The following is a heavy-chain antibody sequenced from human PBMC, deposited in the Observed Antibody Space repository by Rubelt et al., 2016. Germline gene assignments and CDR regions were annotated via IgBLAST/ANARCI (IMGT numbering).Heavy chain of an antibody. CDR3: ARGSLAARRPYYYYGMDV. CDR1: GGSISSGGYY. D-gene: IGHD6-6*01. Sequence: QVQLQESGPGLVKPSQTLSLTCTVSGGSISSGGYYWSWIRQHPGKGLEWIGEINHSGSTNYNPSLEWRVTISVDTSKNQFSLKLRSVTAADTAVYYCARGSLAARRPYYYYGMDVWGQGTTVTVSS. CDR2: INHSGST. J-gene: IGHJ6*02. V-gene: IGHV4-31*03.